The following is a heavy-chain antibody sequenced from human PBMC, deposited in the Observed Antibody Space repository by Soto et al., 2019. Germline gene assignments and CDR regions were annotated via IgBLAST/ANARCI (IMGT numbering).Heavy chain of an antibody. CDR3: AKGPGYSYGFYGMDV. CDR2: ISYDGSNK. Sequence: QVQLVESGGGVVQPGRSLRLSCAASGFTFSSYGMHWVRQAPGKGLEWVAVISYDGSNKYYADSVKGRFTISRDNSKNTLHLQMNSLRAEDTAVYYCAKGPGYSYGFYGMDVWGQGTTVTVSS. CDR1: GFTFSSYG. V-gene: IGHV3-30*18. J-gene: IGHJ6*02. D-gene: IGHD5-18*01.